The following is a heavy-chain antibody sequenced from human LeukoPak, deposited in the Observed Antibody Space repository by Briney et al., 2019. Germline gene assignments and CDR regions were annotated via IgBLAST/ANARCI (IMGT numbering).Heavy chain of an antibody. J-gene: IGHJ4*02. D-gene: IGHD6-19*01. V-gene: IGHV3-21*01. CDR2: ISSSSSYI. Sequence: GGSLRLSCAASGFTFSSYSMNWVRQAPGKGLEWVSSISSSSSYIYYADSVKGRFTISRDNAKNSLYLQMNSLRAEDTAVYYCARIAPPRGYSSGWYDYWGQGTLVTVSS. CDR1: GFTFSSYS. CDR3: ARIAPPRGYSSGWYDY.